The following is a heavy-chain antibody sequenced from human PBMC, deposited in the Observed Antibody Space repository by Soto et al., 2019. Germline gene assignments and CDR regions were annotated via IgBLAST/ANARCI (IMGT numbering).Heavy chain of an antibody. Sequence: QVQLQESGPGLVKPSETLSLTCTVSGGSISSYYWSWIRQPPGKGLEWIGYIYYSGRTNYNPSLKSRVTISVDTSKNQFSLKLSSVTAADTAVYYCARHVRDYDILTGYYDRGAFDIWGQGTMVTVSS. CDR2: IYYSGRT. V-gene: IGHV4-59*08. CDR3: ARHVRDYDILTGYYDRGAFDI. J-gene: IGHJ3*02. CDR1: GGSISSYY. D-gene: IGHD3-9*01.